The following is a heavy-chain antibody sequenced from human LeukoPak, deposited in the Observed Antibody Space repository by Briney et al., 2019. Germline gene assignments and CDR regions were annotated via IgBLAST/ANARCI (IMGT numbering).Heavy chain of an antibody. CDR2: INPNSGGT. CDR3: ARDLGYGYGYGQIDY. V-gene: IGHV1-2*06. Sequence: GASVKVSCKASGYTFTGYYMHWVRQAPGQGLEWMGRINPNSGGTNYAQKFQGRVTMTRDTSISTAYMELSRLRSDDTAVYYCARDLGYGYGYGQIDYWGQGTLVTVSS. CDR1: GYTFTGYY. J-gene: IGHJ4*02. D-gene: IGHD5-18*01.